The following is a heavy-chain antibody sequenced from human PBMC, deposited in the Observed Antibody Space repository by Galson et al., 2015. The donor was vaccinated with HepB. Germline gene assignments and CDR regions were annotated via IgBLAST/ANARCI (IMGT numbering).Heavy chain of an antibody. V-gene: IGHV3-9*01. Sequence: SLRLSCAASGFIFDDYTMHWVRQVPGKGLEWVSRISWNSGNIGYADSVKGRFTISRDNAENSLYLQMDSLRAEDTALYYCAKDMGHGYYGWAFDVWGQGTMVIVSS. J-gene: IGHJ3*01. D-gene: IGHD3-10*01. CDR3: AKDMGHGYYGWAFDV. CDR2: ISWNSGNI. CDR1: GFIFDDYT.